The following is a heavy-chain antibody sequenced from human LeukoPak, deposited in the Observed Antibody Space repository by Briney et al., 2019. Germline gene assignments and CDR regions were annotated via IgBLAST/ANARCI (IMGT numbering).Heavy chain of an antibody. CDR2: TSTRGTT. CDR1: GGSISSGNHY. CDR3: ARAPYFDWLSASDV. Sequence: PSQTLSFTCSVSGGSISSGNHYWSWIRQAAGKGLEWIGRTSTRGTTTYNPSLMGRVTIAIDKSKNHFFFNLTSVTAADTAVYYCARAPYFDWLSASDVWGQGTMVTVSS. V-gene: IGHV4-61*02. D-gene: IGHD3-9*01. J-gene: IGHJ3*01.